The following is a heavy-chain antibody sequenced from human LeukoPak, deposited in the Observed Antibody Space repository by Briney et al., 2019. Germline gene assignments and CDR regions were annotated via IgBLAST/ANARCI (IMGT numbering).Heavy chain of an antibody. CDR1: AYTLSEYG. Sequence: GASVTVSFKASAYTLSEYGISWVRQAPGQGLEWVGWITTYNGNRKYAEKFQGRVTMTTDTSTRTYYMEMRSLRSDDTAIYYCARDCSNGVCFPRDYWGQGTQLTVST. CDR2: ITTYNGNR. V-gene: IGHV1-18*01. J-gene: IGHJ4*02. CDR3: ARDCSNGVCFPRDY. D-gene: IGHD2-8*01.